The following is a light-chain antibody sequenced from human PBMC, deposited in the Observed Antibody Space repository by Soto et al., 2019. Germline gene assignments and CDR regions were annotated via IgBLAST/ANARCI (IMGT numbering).Light chain of an antibody. CDR3: QSYDNNNWV. J-gene: IGLJ3*02. CDR1: SGNIVSNY. CDR2: EDN. V-gene: IGLV6-57*02. Sequence: NFMLTQPHSVSESPGKTVTISCTGSSGNIVSNYVQWYKQRPGGAPITLIYEDNQRPSGVPDRFSGSIDSSSNSASLTISGLKSEDEADYYCQSYDNNNWVFGGGTKLTVL.